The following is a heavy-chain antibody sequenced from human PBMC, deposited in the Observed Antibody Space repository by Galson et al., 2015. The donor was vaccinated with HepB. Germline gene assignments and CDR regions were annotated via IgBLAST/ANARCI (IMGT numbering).Heavy chain of an antibody. CDR1: GYTFTGYV. V-gene: IGHV1-2*02. D-gene: IGHD6-19*01. CDR3: ARTRLYSSGWYLAPDYYYGMDV. CDR2: ISPNSGGT. Sequence: SLNVSCKASGYTFTGYVIQWLRQAPGQGLEWMGWISPNSGGTNYAQKFQGRVTMTRDTSISTAYMELSRLRSDDTAVYYCARTRLYSSGWYLAPDYYYGMDVWGQGTTVTVSS. J-gene: IGHJ6*02.